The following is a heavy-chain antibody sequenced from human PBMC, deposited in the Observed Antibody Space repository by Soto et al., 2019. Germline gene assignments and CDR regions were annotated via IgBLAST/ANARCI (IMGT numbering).Heavy chain of an antibody. D-gene: IGHD6-6*01. CDR1: GYTFTSYD. J-gene: IGHJ6*03. Sequence: QVQLVQSGAEVKKPGASVKVSCKASGYTFTSYDINWVRQATGQGLEWKGWMNPNSGNTGYAQKFQGRVTMTRNTSISTAYMELSSLRSEDTAVYYCARESSSSDYYYYYYMDVWGKGTTVTVSS. V-gene: IGHV1-8*01. CDR2: MNPNSGNT. CDR3: ARESSSSDYYYYYYMDV.